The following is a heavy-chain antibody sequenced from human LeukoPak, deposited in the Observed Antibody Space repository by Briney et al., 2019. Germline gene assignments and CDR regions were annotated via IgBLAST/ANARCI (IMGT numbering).Heavy chain of an antibody. J-gene: IGHJ4*02. Sequence: PGGSLRLSCTASGFTFSSYAMTWVRQAPGKGLEWVSAMGGSGDSPKYADSVKGRFTMSRDSSKNTVYLQMNSLRPEDTAVYYCARDWSADYWGEGTLVTVSS. CDR1: GFTFSSYA. CDR3: ARDWSADY. V-gene: IGHV3-23*01. CDR2: MGGSGDSP.